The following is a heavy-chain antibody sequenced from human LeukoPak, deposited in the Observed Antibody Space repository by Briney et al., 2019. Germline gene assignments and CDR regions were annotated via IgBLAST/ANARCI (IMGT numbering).Heavy chain of an antibody. CDR2: IGSDNKP. CDR3: CRGLHYYVAMDV. D-gene: IGHD3-10*02. Sequence: PGGSLTLTCAASGFTFSTVAMTWARQAPGKGLEWVSSIGSDNKPHYSESVKGRFAISRANSKSMLFLQLNSLRVEATAIYCCCRGLHYYVAMDVGGQGTTATVSS. CDR1: GFTFSTVA. J-gene: IGHJ6*02. V-gene: IGHV3-23*05.